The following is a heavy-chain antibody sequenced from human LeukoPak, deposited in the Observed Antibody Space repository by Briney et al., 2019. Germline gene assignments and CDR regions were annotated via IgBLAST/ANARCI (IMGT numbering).Heavy chain of an antibody. J-gene: IGHJ4*02. Sequence: ASVKVSCKASGGTLSSYAISWVRQAPGQGLEWMGGIIPIFGTANYAQKFQGRVTITADKSTSTAYMELSSLRSEDTAVYYCARQNIVATIQGYYFDYWGQGTLVTVSS. D-gene: IGHD5-12*01. CDR3: ARQNIVATIQGYYFDY. V-gene: IGHV1-69*06. CDR2: IIPIFGTA. CDR1: GGTLSSYA.